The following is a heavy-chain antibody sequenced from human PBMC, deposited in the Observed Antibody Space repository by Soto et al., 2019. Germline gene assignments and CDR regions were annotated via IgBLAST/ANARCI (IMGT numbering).Heavy chain of an antibody. CDR3: SSGLVEHSSSLHEY. CDR1: GFTFRSNW. J-gene: IGHJ4*02. CDR2: INSDGSTT. Sequence: EVQLVESGGGLVQPGGSLRLSCAASGFTFRSNWMHWVRQAPGKGLVWVSRINSDGSTTTYADSVKGRFTISRDNAKNTLYLQMNSLRAEDTALYYCSSGLVEHSSSLHEYWGQGTLVAVSS. V-gene: IGHV3-74*01. D-gene: IGHD6-13*01.